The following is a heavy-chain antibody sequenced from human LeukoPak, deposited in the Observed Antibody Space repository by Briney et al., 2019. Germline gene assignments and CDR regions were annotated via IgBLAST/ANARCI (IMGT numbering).Heavy chain of an antibody. CDR3: ARAGHIVVVTAANFDY. D-gene: IGHD2-21*02. CDR1: GFTFSSYA. CDR2: ISYDGSNK. Sequence: GRSLRLSCAASGFTFSSYAMHWVRQAPGKGLEWVAVISYDGSNKYYADSVKGRFTISRDNSKNTLYLQMNSLRAEDTAVYYCARAGHIVVVTAANFDYWGQGTLVTVSS. J-gene: IGHJ4*02. V-gene: IGHV3-30-3*01.